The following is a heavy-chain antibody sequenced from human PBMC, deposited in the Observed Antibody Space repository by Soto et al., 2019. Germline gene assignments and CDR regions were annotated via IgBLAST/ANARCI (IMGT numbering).Heavy chain of an antibody. CDR3: ARDQTGSYPYNCFDP. Sequence: QVQLVESGGGVVQPGRSLRLSCAASGFTFSNYAMHWVRQAPGKGLEWVSVIWSDGSSRYYADSVKGRFTVSRDNSKKTVHLQMNSQRAEDAAVYYCARDQTGSYPYNCFDPWGQGTLVTVSS. D-gene: IGHD1-26*01. CDR2: IWSDGSSR. J-gene: IGHJ5*02. V-gene: IGHV3-33*01. CDR1: GFTFSNYA.